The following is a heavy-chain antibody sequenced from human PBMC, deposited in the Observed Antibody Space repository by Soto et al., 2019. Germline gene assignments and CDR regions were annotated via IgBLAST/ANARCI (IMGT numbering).Heavy chain of an antibody. D-gene: IGHD2-8*01. CDR2: ISGKKGNT. V-gene: IGHV1-18*01. CDR1: GDIFTNFG. CDR3: ARDYCTSVSRYGVDY. J-gene: IGHJ4*02. Sequence: QVQLVQSGAEVKKPGASVKVSCEGSGDIFTNFGISWVRQAPGQGLEWMGWISGKKGNTRYAQKFQGRVTVTTDTSTRRAYMQLSILTSDDTAVYYCARDYCTSVSRYGVDYWGQVTLVTVSS.